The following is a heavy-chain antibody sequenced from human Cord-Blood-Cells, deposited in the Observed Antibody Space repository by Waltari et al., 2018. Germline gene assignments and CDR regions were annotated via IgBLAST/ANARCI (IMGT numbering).Heavy chain of an antibody. CDR2: IYYSGRP. V-gene: IGHV4-39*01. J-gene: IGHJ4*02. Sequence: QLQLQESGPGLVKPSETLSLTCTVSGGSISSSSYYWGWIRQPPGKGLGWIGSIYYSGRPYYNPSLKSRVTISVDTSKNQFSLKLSSVTAADTAVYYCARLLGGNYYSDYWGQGTLVTVSS. D-gene: IGHD2-21*02. CDR1: GGSISSSSYY. CDR3: ARLLGGNYYSDY.